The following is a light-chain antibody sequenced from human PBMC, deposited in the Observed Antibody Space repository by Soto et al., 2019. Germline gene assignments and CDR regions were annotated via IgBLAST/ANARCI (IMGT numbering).Light chain of an antibody. CDR3: CLYAVTFYV. CDR1: SSDVGTYDF. J-gene: IGLJ1*01. CDR2: DVS. Sequence: QSALTQPRSVSGSPGQSVTISCTGTSSDVGTYDFVSWYQQHPGKAPRLMLFDVSERPSGVPDRFSGSKSGNTASLTISGLQAEDEADYYCCLYAVTFYVFGTGTKLTVL. V-gene: IGLV2-11*01.